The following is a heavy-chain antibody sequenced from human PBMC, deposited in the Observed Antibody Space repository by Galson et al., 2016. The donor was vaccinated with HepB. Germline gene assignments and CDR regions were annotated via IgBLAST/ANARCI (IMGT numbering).Heavy chain of an antibody. CDR1: GGSVSSTTYY. CDR2: TFYSGRT. D-gene: IGHD3-10*01. Sequence: SETLSLTCTVSGGSVSSTTYYWGWIRQPPGKGLEWIGNTFYSGRTYYNPSLKSRLTISVDPSKNRFSLRLRSVTAADTAVYYCARQRRFGTWDEIDYWGQGTLVTVSS. J-gene: IGHJ4*02. V-gene: IGHV4-39*01. CDR3: ARQRRFGTWDEIDY.